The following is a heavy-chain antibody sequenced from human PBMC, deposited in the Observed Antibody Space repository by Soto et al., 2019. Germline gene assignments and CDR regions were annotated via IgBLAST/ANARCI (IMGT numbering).Heavy chain of an antibody. J-gene: IGHJ4*02. Sequence: GGSLRLSCAASGFTFSSYAMHWVRQAPGKGLEWVAVISYDGSNKYYADSVKGRFTISRDNSKNTLYLQMNSLRPEDTAVYYFARDRSPSYRSVWYTHYVGQGALVDVSS. CDR1: GFTFSSYA. CDR2: ISYDGSNK. D-gene: IGHD6-19*01. CDR3: ARDRSPSYRSVWYTHY. V-gene: IGHV3-30-3*01.